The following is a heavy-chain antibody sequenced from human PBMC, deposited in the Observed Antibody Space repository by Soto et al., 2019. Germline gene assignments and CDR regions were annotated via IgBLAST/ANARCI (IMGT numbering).Heavy chain of an antibody. CDR2: INDSGST. V-gene: IGHV4-34*01. CDR1: GWSFGTYY. J-gene: IGHJ6*02. D-gene: IGHD1-1*01. CDR3: ARPPTGSYYYYGMDV. Sequence: TSETLSLTCAVYGWSFGTYYLRWIRQPPGKGLEWIGEINDSGSTNYNSSLKSRVTISVDTAKHQIYLKLNTVTAADTAVYYCARPPTGSYYYYGMDVWGQGTTVTVSS.